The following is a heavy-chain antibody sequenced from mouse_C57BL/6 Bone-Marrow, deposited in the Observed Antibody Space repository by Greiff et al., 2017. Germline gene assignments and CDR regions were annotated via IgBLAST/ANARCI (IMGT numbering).Heavy chain of an antibody. CDR1: GFTFSSYA. J-gene: IGHJ3*01. CDR2: ISDGGSYT. CDR3: ARDKDDYDEAWFAY. Sequence: EVQLVESGGGLVKPGGSLKLSCAASGFTFSSYAMSWVRQTPEKRLEWVATISDGGSYTYYPDNVKGRFTISRDNAKNNLYLQMSHLKSEDTAMYYCARDKDDYDEAWFAYWGQGTLVTVSA. D-gene: IGHD2-4*01. V-gene: IGHV5-4*01.